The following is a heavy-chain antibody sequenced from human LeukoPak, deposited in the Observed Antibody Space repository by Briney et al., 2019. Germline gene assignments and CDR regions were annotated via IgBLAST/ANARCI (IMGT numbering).Heavy chain of an antibody. CDR1: GASISSYY. Sequence: SETLSLTCTVSGASISSYYWSWIRQPPGKGLEWIGHIFYSGSTKYNPSLKSRLTIAVDTSRNQFSLKLSSVSAADTAVYYCARDCSGGSCYGGGFDYWGQGTLVTVSS. V-gene: IGHV4-59*01. CDR2: IFYSGST. D-gene: IGHD2-15*01. CDR3: ARDCSGGSCYGGGFDY. J-gene: IGHJ4*02.